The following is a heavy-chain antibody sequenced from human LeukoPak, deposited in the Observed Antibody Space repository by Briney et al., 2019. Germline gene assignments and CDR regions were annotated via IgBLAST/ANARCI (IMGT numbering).Heavy chain of an antibody. D-gene: IGHD3-22*01. Sequence: SETLSLTCTVSGGSISRYYWSWLRQPPGKGLEWIGYIYYSASTNYNPSLKSRVTMSVDTSKNQFSLKLSPVTAADTAVYYCARDNGSGYYYDYWGQGTLVTVSS. J-gene: IGHJ4*02. CDR2: IYYSAST. CDR3: ARDNGSGYYYDY. V-gene: IGHV4-59*01. CDR1: GGSISRYY.